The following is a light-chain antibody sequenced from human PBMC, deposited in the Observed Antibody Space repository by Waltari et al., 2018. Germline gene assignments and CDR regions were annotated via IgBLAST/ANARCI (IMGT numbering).Light chain of an antibody. CDR1: QRVSSN. CDR2: GAS. Sequence: EIVMTQSPATLSVSPGERATLSCRASQRVSSNLAWYQQKPGQAPRLLIYGASSRATGPPARFSGSGSGTEFTLTISSLQSEDFAVYYCQQYNNWPLTFGGGTKVEIK. J-gene: IGKJ4*01. CDR3: QQYNNWPLT. V-gene: IGKV3-15*01.